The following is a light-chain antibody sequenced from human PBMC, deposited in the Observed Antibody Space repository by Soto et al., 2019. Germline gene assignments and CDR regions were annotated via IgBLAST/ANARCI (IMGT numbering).Light chain of an antibody. CDR2: KDS. V-gene: IGLV3-25*03. CDR1: ALPKQY. CDR3: QSADSSGTYFVV. Sequence: SYELTQPPSVSVSPGQTARITCSGAALPKQYAYWYQQKPGQAPVLVIYKDSERPSGIPERFSGSSSGTTVTLTISGVQAEDEADDYCQSADSSGTYFVVFGGGTKVTVL. J-gene: IGLJ2*01.